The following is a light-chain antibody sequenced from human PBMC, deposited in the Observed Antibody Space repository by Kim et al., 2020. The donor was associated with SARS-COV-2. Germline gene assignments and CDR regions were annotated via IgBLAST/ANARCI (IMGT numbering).Light chain of an antibody. CDR2: YDG. CDR3: QVWDSDSDHVV. J-gene: IGLJ3*02. Sequence: PGGTARMSCGGSNIGRRGVHWYQQRTGQAAVLVIYYDGRRPSGIPERFSGSNSGNTATLTVSRVEAGDEADYYCQVWDSDSDHVVFGGGTQLTVL. V-gene: IGLV3-21*04. CDR1: NIGRRG.